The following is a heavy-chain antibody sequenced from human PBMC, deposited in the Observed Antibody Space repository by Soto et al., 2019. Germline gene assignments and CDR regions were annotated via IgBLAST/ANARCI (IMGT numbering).Heavy chain of an antibody. CDR3: ARDNWGLDWFDP. J-gene: IGHJ5*02. CDR2: IYHSGST. CDR1: GYSISSGYY. D-gene: IGHD7-27*01. Sequence: TLSLTCAVSGYSISSGYYWGWIRQLPGKGLEWIGSIYHSGSTYYNPSLKSRVTISVDTSKNQFSLKLSSVTAADTAVYYCARDNWGLDWFDPWGQGTLVTVSS. V-gene: IGHV4-38-2*02.